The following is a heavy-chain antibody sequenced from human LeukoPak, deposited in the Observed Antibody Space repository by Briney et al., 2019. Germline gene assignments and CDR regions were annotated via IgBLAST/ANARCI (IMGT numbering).Heavy chain of an antibody. V-gene: IGHV4-31*03. CDR3: ARGDNWNAFDY. Sequence: SQTLSLTCTVSGGSISSGGYFWSWIRQHPGRGLEWIGYISSSGSSNYNPSLKSRITISVDTSKNQFSLRLNSLTAADTAVYFCARGDNWNAFDYWGQGTLVTVSS. D-gene: IGHD1-20*01. CDR2: ISSSGSS. CDR1: GGSISSGGYF. J-gene: IGHJ4*02.